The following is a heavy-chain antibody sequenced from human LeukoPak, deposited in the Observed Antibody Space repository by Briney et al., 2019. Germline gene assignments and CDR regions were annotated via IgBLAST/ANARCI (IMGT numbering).Heavy chain of an antibody. J-gene: IGHJ6*03. Sequence: GVSLSLACAVCGFIFSIYGMHWVRHAPGEGRECLAVIWDDGSNKYYADSVKGRFTISRDNSKNTLYLQMNSLRAEDTAVHYCARVSYYGSGSYLRMDVWGKGTTVTVSS. CDR3: ARVSYYGSGSYLRMDV. CDR2: IWDDGSNK. V-gene: IGHV3-33*01. D-gene: IGHD3-10*01. CDR1: GFIFSIYG.